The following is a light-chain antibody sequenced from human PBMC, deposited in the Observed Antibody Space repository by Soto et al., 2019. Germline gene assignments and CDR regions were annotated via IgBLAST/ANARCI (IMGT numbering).Light chain of an antibody. V-gene: IGKV3-15*01. Sequence: EIVMTQSPATLSLSPGERATLSCRASQSISSNLAWYQQKPGQAHRLLIYGASTRATGIPARFSGSGSGTEFTLTISSLQSEDFAVYYCQQYNNWPPWTFGQGTKVDIK. CDR3: QQYNNWPPWT. CDR1: QSISSN. CDR2: GAS. J-gene: IGKJ1*01.